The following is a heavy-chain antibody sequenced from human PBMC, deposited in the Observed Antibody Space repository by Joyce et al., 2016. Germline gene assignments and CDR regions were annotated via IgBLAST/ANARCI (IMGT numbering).Heavy chain of an antibody. CDR3: ARVGYCTTSSCANDPFDI. Sequence: EVHLVESGGGLGQPGGSLRLSCEASGFIFSVYSMTWVRQAPGKGLEWVSYISSSSSTINYADSVNGRFTISRDNAKNSLYLQMNSLTDEDTAVYHCARVGYCTTSSCANDPFDIWGQGTTVTVSS. V-gene: IGHV3-48*02. D-gene: IGHD2-2*01. CDR1: GFIFSVYS. CDR2: ISSSSSTI. J-gene: IGHJ3*02.